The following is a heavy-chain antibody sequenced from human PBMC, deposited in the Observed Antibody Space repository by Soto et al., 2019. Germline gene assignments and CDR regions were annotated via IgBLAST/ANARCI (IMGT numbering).Heavy chain of an antibody. CDR3: ASTFWSGQVEDY. Sequence: SETLSLTCAVYGGSFSGYYWSWIRQPPGKGLEWIGEINHSGSTNYNPSLKSRVTISVDTSKNQFSLKLSSVTAADTAVYYCASTFWSGQVEDYWGQGTLVTVSS. D-gene: IGHD3-3*01. CDR2: INHSGST. V-gene: IGHV4-34*01. CDR1: GGSFSGYY. J-gene: IGHJ4*02.